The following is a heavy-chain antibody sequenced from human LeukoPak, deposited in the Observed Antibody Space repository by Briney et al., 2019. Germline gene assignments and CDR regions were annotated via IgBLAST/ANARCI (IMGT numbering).Heavy chain of an antibody. CDR3: ARDSEEGYFDY. Sequence: ASVKVSCKASRYTFTSYYIHWVRQAPGQGLEWMGIINPSIGSTIYSQKFQGRVTMTRDTSTSTVYMELSSLKSEDTAVYYCARDSEEGYFDYWGQGTLVTVSS. J-gene: IGHJ4*02. CDR1: RYTFTSYY. V-gene: IGHV1-46*01. CDR2: INPSIGST.